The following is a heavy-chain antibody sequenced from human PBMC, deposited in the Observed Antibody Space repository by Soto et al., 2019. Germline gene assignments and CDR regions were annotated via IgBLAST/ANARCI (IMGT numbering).Heavy chain of an antibody. CDR1: GGSVSSGSYH. Sequence: SETLSLTCTVSGGSVSSGSYHWTCIRQPPGKGLEWIGYIHVSGSTNDNPSLKGRVTMSIDTSKNQFSLKLSSVTAADTAVYYCARDGHGMDVWGQGTKVTVSS. J-gene: IGHJ6*02. CDR2: IHVSGST. CDR3: ARDGHGMDV. V-gene: IGHV4-61*01.